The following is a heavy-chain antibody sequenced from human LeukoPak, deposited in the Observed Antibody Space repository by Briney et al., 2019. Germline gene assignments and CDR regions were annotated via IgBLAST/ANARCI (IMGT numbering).Heavy chain of an antibody. J-gene: IGHJ6*02. CDR3: AKVIRGGYGMDV. Sequence: PGRSLRLSCAASGFTFSSFGMNWVRQAPGKGLEWVSYISYSSSLTDYADSVKGRFTISRDNAKNSLSLQLNSLRDEDTAVYFCAKVIRGGYGMDVLGQGTTVTVSS. CDR1: GFTFSSFG. CDR2: ISYSSSLT. D-gene: IGHD3-10*01. V-gene: IGHV3-48*02.